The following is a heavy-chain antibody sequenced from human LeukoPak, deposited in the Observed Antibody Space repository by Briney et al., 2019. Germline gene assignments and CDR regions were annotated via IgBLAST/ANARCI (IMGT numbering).Heavy chain of an antibody. CDR2: ILYSGST. CDR3: ARTRSSTWHLLDY. Sequence: SETLSLTCTVSGGSISTSYWNWVRRPPGKGLERIGYILYSGSTNYNPSLESRVTISVDTSKNQFSLKLTSVTAADTAVYYCARTRSSTWHLLDYWGQGTLVTVSS. D-gene: IGHD6-13*01. V-gene: IGHV4-59*01. CDR1: GGSISTSY. J-gene: IGHJ4*02.